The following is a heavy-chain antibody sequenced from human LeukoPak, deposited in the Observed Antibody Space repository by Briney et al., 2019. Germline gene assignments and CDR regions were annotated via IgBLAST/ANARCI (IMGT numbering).Heavy chain of an antibody. CDR3: ARQGASYDSSGYPDY. Sequence: GESLKISCKGSGYSFTSYWIGWVRQMPGKGLEWMGIIYPGDSDTRYSPSFQGQVTISADKSISTAYLQWSSLRASDTAMYYCARQGASYDSSGYPDYWGQGTLVTVSS. D-gene: IGHD3-22*01. J-gene: IGHJ4*02. CDR2: IYPGDSDT. V-gene: IGHV5-51*01. CDR1: GYSFTSYW.